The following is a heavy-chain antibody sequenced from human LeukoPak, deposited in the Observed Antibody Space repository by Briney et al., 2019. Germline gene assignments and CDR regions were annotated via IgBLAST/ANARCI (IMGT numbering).Heavy chain of an antibody. CDR1: GATFSSNA. Sequence: SVKVSCKASGATFSSNAISWVRQAPGQGLEWMGGIIPIFGTANYAQKFQGRVTITADESTSTAYMELSSLRSQDTAVYYCAGRRRAVAGTPDCGDYWGQGTLVTVSS. CDR3: AGRRRAVAGTPDCGDY. D-gene: IGHD6-19*01. J-gene: IGHJ4*02. V-gene: IGHV1-69*01. CDR2: IIPIFGTA.